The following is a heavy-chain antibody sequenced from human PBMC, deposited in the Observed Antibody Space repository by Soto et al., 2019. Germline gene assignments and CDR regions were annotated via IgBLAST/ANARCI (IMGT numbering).Heavy chain of an antibody. CDR2: ISAHNGNT. D-gene: IGHD1-1*01. CDR3: ARGRYGDY. Sequence: QVHLVQSGAEVKKPGASVKVSCKASGYTFTSYGITWVRQAPGQGLEWMGWISAHNGNTDYAQKLPGRVIVTRDTSTSTAFMELRRLRSDDMAVYYCARGRYGDYWGQGALVTVSS. CDR1: GYTFTSYG. V-gene: IGHV1-18*03. J-gene: IGHJ4*02.